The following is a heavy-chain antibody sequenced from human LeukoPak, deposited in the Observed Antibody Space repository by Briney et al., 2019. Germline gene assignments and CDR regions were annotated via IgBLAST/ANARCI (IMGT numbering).Heavy chain of an antibody. D-gene: IGHD3/OR15-3a*01. CDR1: GGSFSGYY. CDR2: IYYSGNT. CDR3: VRQTGSGLFILP. J-gene: IGHJ4*02. V-gene: IGHV4-34*01. Sequence: SETLSLTCAVYGGSFSGYYWSWIRQPPGKGLEWIGSIYYSGNTYYNASLKSQVSISIDTSKNQFSLRLTSVTAADTAVYYCVRQTGSGLFILPGGQGTLVTVSS.